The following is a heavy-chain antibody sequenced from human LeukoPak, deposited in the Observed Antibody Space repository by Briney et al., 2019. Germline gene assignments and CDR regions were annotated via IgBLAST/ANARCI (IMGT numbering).Heavy chain of an antibody. CDR2: IIPIFGTA. Sequence: ASVKVSCKASGGTFSSYAISWVRQAPGQGLEWMGGIIPIFGTANYAQKFQGRVTITTDVSTSTAYMELSSLRSEDTAVYYCARSNVDTAMVTAFDYWGQGTLVTVSS. J-gene: IGHJ4*02. D-gene: IGHD5-18*01. V-gene: IGHV1-69*05. CDR1: GGTFSSYA. CDR3: ARSNVDTAMVTAFDY.